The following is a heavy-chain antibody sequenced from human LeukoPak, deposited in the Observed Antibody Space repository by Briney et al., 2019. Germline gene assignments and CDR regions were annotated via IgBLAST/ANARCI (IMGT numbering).Heavy chain of an antibody. CDR1: GFTFSSYE. J-gene: IGHJ4*02. V-gene: IGHV3-48*03. D-gene: IGHD2-15*01. CDR3: ARGIVVVVAATFDY. CDR2: ISSSGSTI. Sequence: PGGSLRLSCAASGFTFSSYEMNWVRKAPGKGLEWVSYISSSGSTIYYADSVKGRFTISRDNSKNTLYLQMNSLRAEDTAVYYCARGIVVVVAATFDYWGQGTLVTVSS.